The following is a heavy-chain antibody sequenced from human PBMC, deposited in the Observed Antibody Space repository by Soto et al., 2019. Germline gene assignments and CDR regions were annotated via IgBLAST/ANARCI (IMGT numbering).Heavy chain of an antibody. CDR2: MNPNSGNT. CDR1: GYTFTSYD. J-gene: IGHJ6*02. D-gene: IGHD3-3*01. CDR3: ARGARRRYRSETDRFYDFWSGYYYYYYYGMDV. Sequence: ASVKVSCKXSGYTFTSYDINWVRQATGQGLEWMGWMNPNSGNTGYAQKFQGRVTMTRNTSISTAYMELSSLRSEDTAVYYCARGARRRYRSETDRFYDFWSGYYYYYYYGMDVWGQGTTVTVSS. V-gene: IGHV1-8*01.